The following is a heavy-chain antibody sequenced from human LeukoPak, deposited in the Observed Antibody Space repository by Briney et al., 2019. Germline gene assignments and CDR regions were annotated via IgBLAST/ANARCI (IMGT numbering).Heavy chain of an antibody. CDR3: ARDRGGYTYSHDY. J-gene: IGHJ4*02. Sequence: SETLSLTCTVSGGSISSYYWSWIRQPPGKGLEWIGYIYYSGTPTYNPSLKSRVTISVDTSKNQLSLKLNFVTAADTAVYYCARDRGGYTYSHDYWGQGTLVTVSS. CDR1: GGSISSYY. V-gene: IGHV4-59*12. CDR2: IYYSGTP. D-gene: IGHD5-18*01.